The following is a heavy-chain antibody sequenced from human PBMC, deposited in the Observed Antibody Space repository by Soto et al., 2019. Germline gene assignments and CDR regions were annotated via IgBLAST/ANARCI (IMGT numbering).Heavy chain of an antibody. Sequence: SETLSLTCTVSGGSISSGGYYWSWIRQHPGKGLEWIGYIYYSGSTYYNPSLKSRVTISVDTSKNQFSLKLSSVTAADTAVYYCARGPLADSSGYYPFDYWGQGTLVTVSS. D-gene: IGHD3-22*01. J-gene: IGHJ4*02. CDR2: IYYSGST. CDR3: ARGPLADSSGYYPFDY. V-gene: IGHV4-31*03. CDR1: GGSISSGGYY.